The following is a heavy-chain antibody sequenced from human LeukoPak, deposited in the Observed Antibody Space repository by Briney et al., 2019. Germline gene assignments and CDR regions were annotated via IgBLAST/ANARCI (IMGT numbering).Heavy chain of an antibody. CDR1: GYTFTGYY. D-gene: IGHD1-26*01. V-gene: IGHV1-2*02. J-gene: IGHJ3*02. CDR2: INPNSGGT. Sequence: ASVKVSCKASGYTFTGYYMHWVRQAPGQGLEWMGWINPNSGGTNYAQKLQGRVTMTRDTSISTAYMELSRLRSDDTAVYYCARVREPRNYDAFDIWGQGTMVTVSS. CDR3: ARVREPRNYDAFDI.